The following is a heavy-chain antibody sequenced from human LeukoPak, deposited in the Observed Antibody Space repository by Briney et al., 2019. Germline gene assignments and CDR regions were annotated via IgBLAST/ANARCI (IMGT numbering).Heavy chain of an antibody. Sequence: PSETLSLTCTVSGDSISTNYWTWIRQPPGKGLDWIGYIFSSGATYYNPSLNGRAILSMDRSKNQFSLRPDSVTSADTAVYYCARAKRVLSRLDIWGQGTLVAVSS. J-gene: IGHJ3*02. V-gene: IGHV4-59*01. CDR3: ARAKRVLSRLDI. CDR2: IFSSGAT. D-gene: IGHD6-6*01. CDR1: GDSISTNY.